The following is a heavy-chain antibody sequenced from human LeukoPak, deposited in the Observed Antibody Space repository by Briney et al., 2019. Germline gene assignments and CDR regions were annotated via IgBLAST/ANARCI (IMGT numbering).Heavy chain of an antibody. CDR2: IYTSGST. Sequence: SETLSLTCTVSGGSISSYYWSWIRQPAGQGLEWIGHIYTSGSTNYNPSLKSRVTMSVDTSKNQFSLKLSSVTAADTAVHYCARRQEEMATSYFDYWGQGTLVTVSS. V-gene: IGHV4-4*07. CDR1: GGSISSYY. J-gene: IGHJ4*02. CDR3: ARRQEEMATSYFDY. D-gene: IGHD5-24*01.